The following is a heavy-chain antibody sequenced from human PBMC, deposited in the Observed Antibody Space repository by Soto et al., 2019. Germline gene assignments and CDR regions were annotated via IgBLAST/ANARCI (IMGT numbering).Heavy chain of an antibody. CDR1: GFTFSSYG. J-gene: IGHJ4*02. V-gene: IGHV3-30*18. D-gene: IGHD6-19*01. CDR3: AKEGYSSGWLHDY. CDR2: ISYDGSNK. Sequence: GGSLRLSCAASGFTFSSYGMHWVRQAPGKGLEWVAVISYDGSNKYYADSVKGRFTISRDNSKNTLYLQMNSLRAEDTAVYYCAKEGYSSGWLHDYWGQGTLVTVSS.